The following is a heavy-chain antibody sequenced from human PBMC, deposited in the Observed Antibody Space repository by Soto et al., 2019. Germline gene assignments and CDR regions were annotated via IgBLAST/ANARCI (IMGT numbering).Heavy chain of an antibody. Sequence: KPSETLSLTCTVSGGSISSGGYYWSWIRQHPGKGLEWIGYIYYSGSTYYNPSLKSRVTISVDTSKNQFSLKLSSVTAADTAVYYCATVGIAAARGYYYYGMDVWGQGTTVTVSS. CDR3: ATVGIAAARGYYYYGMDV. V-gene: IGHV4-31*03. CDR1: GGSISSGGYY. D-gene: IGHD6-13*01. CDR2: IYYSGST. J-gene: IGHJ6*02.